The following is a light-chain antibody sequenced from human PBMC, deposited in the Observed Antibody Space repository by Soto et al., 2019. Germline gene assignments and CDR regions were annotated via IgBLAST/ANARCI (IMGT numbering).Light chain of an antibody. CDR2: KAS. CDR1: QNINTW. Sequence: DILLTQSPSTLSASVGDRVTLTCRASQNINTWLAWYQAKPGKAPKLLIYKASSLESGVPSRFSGSGSATEFTLPISSLQPDDFGCYYCQHYNSYPLTFGGGTKVEIK. V-gene: IGKV1-5*03. J-gene: IGKJ4*01. CDR3: QHYNSYPLT.